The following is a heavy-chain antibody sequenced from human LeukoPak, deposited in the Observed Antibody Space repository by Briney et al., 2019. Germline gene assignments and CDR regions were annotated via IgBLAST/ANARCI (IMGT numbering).Heavy chain of an antibody. V-gene: IGHV4-59*01. CDR2: IYYSGST. CDR1: GGSISSYY. D-gene: IGHD5-18*01. Sequence: SETLSLTCTVSGGSISSYYWSWIRQPPGKGLEWIGYIYYSGSTNYNPSLKSRVTISVDTSKNQFSLKLSSVTAADTAVYYCARDGRVDTAMVASDAFDIWGQGTMVTVSS. CDR3: ARDGRVDTAMVASDAFDI. J-gene: IGHJ3*02.